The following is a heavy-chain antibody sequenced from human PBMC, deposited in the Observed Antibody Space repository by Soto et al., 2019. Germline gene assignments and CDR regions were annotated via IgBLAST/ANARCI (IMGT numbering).Heavy chain of an antibody. CDR2: TSYDGTNK. CDR3: AKDLSGARWYYDALDV. D-gene: IGHD2-15*01. J-gene: IGHJ6*02. V-gene: IGHV3-30*18. CDR1: GFTFSTHG. Sequence: GALRLSCEVSGFTFSTHGMHWVLQAPGKGLEWVAGTSYDGTNKYYARSVQGRFTISRENSMKTLYLQMNSLRTEDTAVYYCAKDLSGARWYYDALDVWGQGTTVTVSS.